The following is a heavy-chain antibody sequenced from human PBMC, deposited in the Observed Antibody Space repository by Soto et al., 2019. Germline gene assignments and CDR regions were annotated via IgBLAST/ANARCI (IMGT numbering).Heavy chain of an antibody. V-gene: IGHV3-23*01. Sequence: EVQLLESGGGLVQPGGSLRLSCAASGFTFNAYAMTWVHQAPGKGLEWVSAIGGSGGNRYYAASVKGRFTISRDNSKHTLVLQMSRLRVEDTAVYYCARVASDYTDSVDHWGQGILVTVSS. CDR3: ARVASDYTDSVDH. CDR2: IGGSGGNR. D-gene: IGHD4-17*01. CDR1: GFTFNAYA. J-gene: IGHJ4*02.